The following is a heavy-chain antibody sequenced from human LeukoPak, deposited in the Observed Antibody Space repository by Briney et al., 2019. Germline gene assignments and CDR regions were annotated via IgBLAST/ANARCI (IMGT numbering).Heavy chain of an antibody. CDR3: ATTKHGVHYYYGMDV. CDR2: FDPEDGET. Sequence: VASVKVSCKVSGYTLTELSMHWVRQAPGKGLEWMGGFDPEDGETIYAQKFQGRVTMTEDTSTDTAYMELSSLRSEDTAVYYCATTKHGVHYYYGMDVWGQGTTVTVSS. J-gene: IGHJ6*02. CDR1: GYTLTELS. D-gene: IGHD1-1*01. V-gene: IGHV1-24*01.